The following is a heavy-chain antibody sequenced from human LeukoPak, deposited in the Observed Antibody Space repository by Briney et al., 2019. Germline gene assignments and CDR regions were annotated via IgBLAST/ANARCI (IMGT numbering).Heavy chain of an antibody. D-gene: IGHD3-10*01. V-gene: IGHV1-3*01. CDR2: INAGNGNT. J-gene: IGHJ4*02. CDR1: GYTFTSYA. Sequence: GASVKVFCKASGYTFTSYAMHWVRQAPGQRLEWMGWINAGNGNTKYSQKFQGRVTITRDTSASTAYMELSSLRSEDTAVYYCARDTDAGAGLLWFGEFLDYWGQGTLVTVSS. CDR3: ARDTDAGAGLLWFGEFLDY.